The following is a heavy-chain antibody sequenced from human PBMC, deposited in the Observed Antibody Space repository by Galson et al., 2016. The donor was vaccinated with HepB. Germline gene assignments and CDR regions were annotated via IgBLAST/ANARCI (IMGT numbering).Heavy chain of an antibody. D-gene: IGHD6-13*01. Sequence: SETLSLTCAVYGGSFSGYYWSWIRQPPGRGLEWIGEINRSGSTDYNPSLKSRVTMSVGKSKNQFSLKVNSVTAADTAVYYCARGGKEQLVRRYYFDYWGQGTQVTVSS. V-gene: IGHV4-34*01. CDR3: ARGGKEQLVRRYYFDY. CDR1: GGSFSGYY. CDR2: INRSGST. J-gene: IGHJ4*02.